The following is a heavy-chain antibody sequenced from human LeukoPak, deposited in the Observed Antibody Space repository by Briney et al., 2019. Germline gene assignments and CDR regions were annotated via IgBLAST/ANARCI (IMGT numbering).Heavy chain of an antibody. CDR2: IYYSGST. CDR3: ARGSNYYDSSGYPFDY. CDR1: GGSISSSSYY. V-gene: IGHV4-39*07. J-gene: IGHJ4*02. Sequence: SETLSLTCTVSGGSISSSSYYWGWIRQPPGKGLEWIGSIYYSGSTYYNPSLKSRVTISVDTSKNQFSLKLSSVTAADTAVYYCARGSNYYDSSGYPFDYWGQGTLVTVSS. D-gene: IGHD3-22*01.